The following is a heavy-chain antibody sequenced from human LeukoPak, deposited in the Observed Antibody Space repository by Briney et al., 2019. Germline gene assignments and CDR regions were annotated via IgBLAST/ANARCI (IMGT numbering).Heavy chain of an antibody. CDR3: ATIGTVGSFPFDH. V-gene: IGHV3-21*06. J-gene: IGHJ5*02. CDR1: EFTFSTYY. Sequence: GGSLRLSCAASEFTFSTYYMSWVRQTPEKGLEWVSSISIGSTYINYADSVKGRFTISRDDAKSSLYLQMNSLRAEDTAVYYCATIGTVGSFPFDHWGQGTLVTVSS. CDR2: ISIGSTYI. D-gene: IGHD2-8*02.